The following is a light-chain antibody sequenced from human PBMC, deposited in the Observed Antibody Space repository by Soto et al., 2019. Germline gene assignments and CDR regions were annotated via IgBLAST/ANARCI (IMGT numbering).Light chain of an antibody. CDR2: GTS. Sequence: EIVLTQSPGTLSLSPGERATLSCRASQSVATIYLAWYQQKPGQAPKLLMSGTSTRATGIPDRFSGSGSGTDFTLTISCLQSEDFATYFCQQYSTYPFTFGPGTKVDVK. V-gene: IGKV3-20*01. CDR1: QSVATIY. J-gene: IGKJ3*01. CDR3: QQYSTYPFT.